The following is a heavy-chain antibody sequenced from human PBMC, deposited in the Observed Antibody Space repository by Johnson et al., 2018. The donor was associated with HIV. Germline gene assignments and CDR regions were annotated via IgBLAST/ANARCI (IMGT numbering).Heavy chain of an antibody. Sequence: VQLVESGGGLVQPGGSLRLSCAASGFTFSSYWTSWVRQAPGKGLEWVANIKQDGSEKYYVDSVKGRFTISRDNAKNSLYLQMNSLRAEDTAVYYCARAGYSSGWLTFDIWGQGTMVTVSS. CDR2: IKQDGSEK. J-gene: IGHJ3*02. CDR3: ARAGYSSGWLTFDI. CDR1: GFTFSSYW. V-gene: IGHV3-7*01. D-gene: IGHD6-19*01.